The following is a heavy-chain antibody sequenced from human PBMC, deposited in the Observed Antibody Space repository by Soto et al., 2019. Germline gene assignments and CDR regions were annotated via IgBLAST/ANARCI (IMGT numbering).Heavy chain of an antibody. D-gene: IGHD3-3*02. CDR1: GFTVSSNY. V-gene: IGHV3-53*01. CDR3: ARSLFLASTDTEPFDY. Sequence: PGGSLRLSCAASGFTVSSNYMSWVRQAPGKGLEWVSVIYSGGSTYYADSVKGRFTISRDNSKNTLYLQMNSLRAEDTAVYYCARSLFLASTDTEPFDYWGQGALVTVSS. J-gene: IGHJ4*02. CDR2: IYSGGST.